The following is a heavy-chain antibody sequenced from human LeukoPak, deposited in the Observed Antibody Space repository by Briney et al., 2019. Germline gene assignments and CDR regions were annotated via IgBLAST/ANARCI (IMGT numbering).Heavy chain of an antibody. Sequence: GASVKVSCKASGYTFTGYYMHWVRQAPGQGLEWMGRTNPNSGGTNYAQKFQGRVAMTRDTSISTAYMELSRLRSDDTAVYYCARREGYCTNGACPTDETFDYWGQGTLVTVSS. J-gene: IGHJ4*02. V-gene: IGHV1-2*06. CDR1: GYTFTGYY. CDR2: TNPNSGGT. D-gene: IGHD2-8*01. CDR3: ARREGYCTNGACPTDETFDY.